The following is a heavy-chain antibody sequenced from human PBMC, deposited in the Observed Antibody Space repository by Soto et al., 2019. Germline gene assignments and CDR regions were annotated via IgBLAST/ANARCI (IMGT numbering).Heavy chain of an antibody. V-gene: IGHV3-23*01. J-gene: IGHJ6*03. CDR1: GFTFSSSA. CDR3: AKDEGYYYYYMDV. Sequence: EVQLLESGGGLVQPGGSLRLSCAASGFTFSSSAMSWVRQAPGKGLEWVSAISGSGGSTYYADSVKGRFTISRDNSKNTLNLQMNSLRAEDTAVYYCAKDEGYYYYYMDVWGKGTTVTVSS. CDR2: ISGSGGST.